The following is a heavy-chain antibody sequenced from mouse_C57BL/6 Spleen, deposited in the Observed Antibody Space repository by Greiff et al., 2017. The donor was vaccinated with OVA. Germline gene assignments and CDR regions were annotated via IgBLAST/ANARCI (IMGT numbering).Heavy chain of an antibody. CDR1: GYTFTSYW. J-gene: IGHJ4*01. CDR3: ARSRIYDGYRYYAMDY. V-gene: IGHV1-61*01. D-gene: IGHD2-3*01. Sequence: QVQLQQSGAELVRPGSSVKLSCKASGYTFTSYWMDWVKQRPGQGLEWIGNIYPSDSETHYNQKFKDKATLTVDKSSSTAYMQLSSLTSEDSAVYYCARSRIYDGYRYYAMDYWGQGTSVTVSS. CDR2: IYPSDSET.